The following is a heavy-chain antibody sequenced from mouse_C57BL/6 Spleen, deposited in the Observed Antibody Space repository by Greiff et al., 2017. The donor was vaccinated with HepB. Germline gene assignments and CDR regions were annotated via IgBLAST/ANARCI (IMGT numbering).Heavy chain of an antibody. D-gene: IGHD1-1*01. CDR2: IDPSDSYT. Sequence: QVQLQQPGAELVMPGASVKLSCKASGYTFTSYWMHWVKQRPGQGLEWIGEIDPSDSYTNYNQKFKGKSTLTVDKSSSTAYMQLSSLTSEDSAVYYCARWGFITTVVAHWYFDVWGTGTTVTVSS. V-gene: IGHV1-69*01. J-gene: IGHJ1*03. CDR3: ARWGFITTVVAHWYFDV. CDR1: GYTFTSYW.